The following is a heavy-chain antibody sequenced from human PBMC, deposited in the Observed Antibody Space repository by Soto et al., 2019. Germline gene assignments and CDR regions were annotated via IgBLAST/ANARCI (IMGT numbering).Heavy chain of an antibody. V-gene: IGHV3-23*01. CDR3: AKGGEGYCSGTSCLYHMDA. Sequence: EVQLLESGGGLLQPGGSRRLSCAASGFTFSSYAMSWVRQAPGKGLEWVSTISDSGSTYYADSVKGRFTISRDISKNTLYVQMSSLRAEDTAVYYCAKGGEGYCSGTSCLYHMDAWGKGTTVTVSS. D-gene: IGHD2-15*01. CDR2: ISDSGST. CDR1: GFTFSSYA. J-gene: IGHJ6*03.